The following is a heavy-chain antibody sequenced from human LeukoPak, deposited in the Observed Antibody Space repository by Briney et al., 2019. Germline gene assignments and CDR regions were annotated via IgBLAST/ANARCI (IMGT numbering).Heavy chain of an antibody. D-gene: IGHD6-19*01. J-gene: IGHJ6*01. V-gene: IGHV4-34*01. Sequence: SETLSLTCAVYGGSFSGYYWSWIRQPPGKGLEWIGEINHSGSTNYNPSLKSRVTISVATSKNQFSLKLSSVTAADTAVYYCARSGIAVAGTTPSGGMAVWGQGTTVTVSS. CDR3: ARSGIAVAGTTPSGGMAV. CDR2: INHSGST. CDR1: GGSFSGYY.